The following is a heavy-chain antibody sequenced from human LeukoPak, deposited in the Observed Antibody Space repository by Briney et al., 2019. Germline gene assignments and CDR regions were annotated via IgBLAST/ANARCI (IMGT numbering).Heavy chain of an antibody. CDR1: GGSISSGGYS. CDR2: MFHSGST. CDR3: ARVTPSSWYYGMDV. D-gene: IGHD2-15*01. Sequence: KPSETLSLTCAVSGGSISSGGYSWTWIRQPPGKGLEWIGYMFHSGSTHYNPSLKSRVTTSVDRSKNQFSLRLTFVTAADTAVYYCARVTPSSWYYGMDVWGKGTTVTVSS. V-gene: IGHV4-30-2*01. J-gene: IGHJ6*04.